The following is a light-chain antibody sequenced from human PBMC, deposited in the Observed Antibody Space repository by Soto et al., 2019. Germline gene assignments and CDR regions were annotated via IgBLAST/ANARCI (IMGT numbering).Light chain of an antibody. CDR3: PHTSNRPFP. CDR1: QSISSY. V-gene: IGKV1-39*01. CDR2: AAS. J-gene: IGKJ3*01. Sequence: EIEVTHYPSSLSASVGDRVTITCRASQSISSYLNWYQQKPGKAPKLLTYAASNLQGGVPSRFSGSGSGTHFTLTISSLQPEDFAPYYCPHTSNRPFPFGP.